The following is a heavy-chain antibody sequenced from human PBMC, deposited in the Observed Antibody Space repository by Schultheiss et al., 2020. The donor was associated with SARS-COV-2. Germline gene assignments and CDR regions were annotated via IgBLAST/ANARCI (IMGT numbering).Heavy chain of an antibody. CDR3: AKDGGGATLYYYYYGMDV. J-gene: IGHJ6*02. CDR2: ISYDGSNK. D-gene: IGHD1-26*01. CDR1: GFTFSSYA. Sequence: GGSLRLSCAASGFTFSSYAMSWVRQAPGKGLEWVAVISYDGSNKYYADSVKGRFTISRDNSKNTLYLQMNSLRAEDTAVYYCAKDGGGATLYYYYYGMDVWGQGTTVTVSS. V-gene: IGHV3-30*07.